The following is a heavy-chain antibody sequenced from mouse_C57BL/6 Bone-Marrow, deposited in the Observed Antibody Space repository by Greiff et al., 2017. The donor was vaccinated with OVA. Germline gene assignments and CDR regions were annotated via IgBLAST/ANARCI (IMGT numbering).Heavy chain of an antibody. Sequence: VQLQQSGAELVKPGASVKLSCKASGYTFTSYWMHWVKQRPGQGLEWIGKIHPSSGSTNYNEKVKSKGTRTEDKSSSTAYVHLSILTSEASAFYYCRGYDYDKGWYFDVWGTGTTVTVSS. J-gene: IGHJ1*03. D-gene: IGHD2-4*01. CDR3: RGYDYDKGWYFDV. CDR1: GYTFTSYW. CDR2: IHPSSGST. V-gene: IGHV1-64*01.